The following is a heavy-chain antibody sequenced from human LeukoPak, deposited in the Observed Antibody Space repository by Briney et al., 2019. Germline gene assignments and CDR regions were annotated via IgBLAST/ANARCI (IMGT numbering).Heavy chain of an antibody. CDR1: GGSISSGGYY. V-gene: IGHV4-31*03. CDR2: IYYSGST. CDR3: ATAMVQVWTMVDWFDP. D-gene: IGHD4/OR15-4a*01. Sequence: SQTLSLTCTVSGGSISSGGYYWSWIRQHPGKGLEWIVYIYYSGSTYYNPSLRSRVTISVDTSKNQFSLKLSSVIAADTAVYYCATAMVQVWTMVDWFDPWGQGNLVTVSS. J-gene: IGHJ5*02.